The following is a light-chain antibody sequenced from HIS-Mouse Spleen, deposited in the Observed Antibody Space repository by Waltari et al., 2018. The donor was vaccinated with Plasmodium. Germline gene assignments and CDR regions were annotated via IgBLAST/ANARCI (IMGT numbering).Light chain of an antibody. Sequence: AIRMTHSPSSFSASTGDRGTITRRASQGISSYLDWYQRKPGKAPKLLIYAASTLQSGVPSRFSGSGSGTDFTLTISCLQSEDFATYYCQQYYSYPLTFGGGTKVEIK. CDR2: AAS. J-gene: IGKJ4*01. CDR3: QQYYSYPLT. V-gene: IGKV1-8*01. CDR1: QGISSY.